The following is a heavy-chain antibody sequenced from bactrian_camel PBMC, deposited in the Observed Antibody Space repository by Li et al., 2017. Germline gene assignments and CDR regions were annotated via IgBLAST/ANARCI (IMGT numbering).Heavy chain of an antibody. D-gene: IGHD3*01. V-gene: IGHV3S26*01. Sequence: VQLVESGGGSVQAGGSLRLSCAFSGYTYSNDCMAWFRRAPGKEREGVAQIDGIGSPSYADSVKGRFTISKDRFKDTLYLQMNSLKPEDTAMYYCAADQYAFGLGNAYRYWGQGTQVTVS. CDR3: AADQYAFGLGNAYRY. CDR1: GYTYSNDC. J-gene: IGHJ4*01. CDR2: IDGIGSP.